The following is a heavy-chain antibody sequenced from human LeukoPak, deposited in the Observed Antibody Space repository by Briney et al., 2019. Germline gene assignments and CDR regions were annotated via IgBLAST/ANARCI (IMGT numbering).Heavy chain of an antibody. CDR2: ISSSSSYI. J-gene: IGHJ3*02. Sequence: EGSLRLSCAASGFTFSSYSMNWVRQAPGKGLERVSSISSSSSYIYYADSVKGRFTISRDNAKNSLYLQMNSLRAEDTAVYYCARDSSRYCSSTSCDRGYAFDIWGQGTMVTVSS. D-gene: IGHD2-2*01. V-gene: IGHV3-21*01. CDR1: GFTFSSYS. CDR3: ARDSSRYCSSTSCDRGYAFDI.